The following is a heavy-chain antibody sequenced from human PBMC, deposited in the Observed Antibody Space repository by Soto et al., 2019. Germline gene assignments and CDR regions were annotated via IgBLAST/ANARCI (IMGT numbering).Heavy chain of an antibody. V-gene: IGHV4-59*08. Sequence: SETLSLTCTVSGCSISSYYWSWIRQPPGKGLEWIGYIYYSGNSNYNPSLKSRVTISVDTSKNQFSLKLSSVTAADTAVYYCARHLPEPGDGDYYFDYWGQGTLVTVSS. J-gene: IGHJ4*02. D-gene: IGHD3-10*01. CDR2: IYYSGNS. CDR1: GCSISSYY. CDR3: ARHLPEPGDGDYYFDY.